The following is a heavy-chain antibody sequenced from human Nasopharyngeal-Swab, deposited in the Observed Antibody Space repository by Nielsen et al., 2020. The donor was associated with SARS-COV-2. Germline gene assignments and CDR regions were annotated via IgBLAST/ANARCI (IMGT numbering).Heavy chain of an antibody. Sequence: SVQVSCKASGGAFSSYAISWVRQAPGQGLEWMGGIIPIFGTANYAQKFQGRVTITADESTSTAYMELSSLRSEDTAVYYCARAYYGSGSYLRAGNYGMDVWGQGTTVTVSS. J-gene: IGHJ6*02. D-gene: IGHD3-10*01. V-gene: IGHV1-69*13. CDR2: IIPIFGTA. CDR3: ARAYYGSGSYLRAGNYGMDV. CDR1: GGAFSSYA.